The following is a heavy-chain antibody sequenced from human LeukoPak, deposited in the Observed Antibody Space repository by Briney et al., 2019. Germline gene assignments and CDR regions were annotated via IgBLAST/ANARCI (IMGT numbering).Heavy chain of an antibody. Sequence: GGSLRLSCATSGFTFSSYAMSWVRQAPGKGLEWVSTISPSGGVTFYSDSVRGRFTISRDYSKDTLFLQMNSLRAEDTAVYYCARDPYSGSYGDSYYYYMDVWGKGTTVTISS. D-gene: IGHD1-26*01. CDR1: GFTFSSYA. CDR3: ARDPYSGSYGDSYYYYMDV. J-gene: IGHJ6*03. V-gene: IGHV3-23*01. CDR2: ISPSGGVT.